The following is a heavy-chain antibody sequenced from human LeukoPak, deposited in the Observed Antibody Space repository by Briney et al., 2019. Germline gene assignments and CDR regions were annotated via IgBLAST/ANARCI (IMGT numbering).Heavy chain of an antibody. Sequence: HPGGSLRLSCAASGFTFDDYAMHWVRQAPGKGLEWVSGISWNSGSIGYADSVKGRYTISRDNAKNSLYLQMNSLRAEDTAVYYCARDYSGYGLNWFDPWGQGTLVTVSS. D-gene: IGHD5-12*01. CDR1: GFTFDDYA. CDR2: ISWNSGSI. CDR3: ARDYSGYGLNWFDP. V-gene: IGHV3-9*01. J-gene: IGHJ5*02.